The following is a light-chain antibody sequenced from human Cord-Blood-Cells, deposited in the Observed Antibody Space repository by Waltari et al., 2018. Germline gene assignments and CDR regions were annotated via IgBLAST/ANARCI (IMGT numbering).Light chain of an antibody. CDR3: MQALQTLWT. Sequence: DIVMTQSPLSLPVTPGEPASISCRSSQSLLHSNGYNYLDWYLQKPGQSPQLLIYLGSNRASGVPDRFSGSGSGTDFTLKISRVEAEDVGVYYCMQALQTLWTFVQGTKVEIK. J-gene: IGKJ1*01. CDR2: LGS. V-gene: IGKV2-28*01. CDR1: QSLLHSNGYNY.